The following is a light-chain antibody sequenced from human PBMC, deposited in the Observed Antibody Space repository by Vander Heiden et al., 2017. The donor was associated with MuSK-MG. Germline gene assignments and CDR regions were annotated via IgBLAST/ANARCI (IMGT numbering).Light chain of an antibody. CDR3: MQTLNPRT. J-gene: IGKJ1*01. V-gene: IGKV2D-29*01. CDR2: EGS. Sequence: DIVLSQTPVSLSVTPGQPASISCKSSQSLLRDGKTYLYWFFQRTGQPPQLLIYEGSIRFSGVPDKFSGSASGTDFTLTLSRVEADDAGVFYCMQTLNPRTFGQGTKVEIQ. CDR1: QSLLRDGKTY.